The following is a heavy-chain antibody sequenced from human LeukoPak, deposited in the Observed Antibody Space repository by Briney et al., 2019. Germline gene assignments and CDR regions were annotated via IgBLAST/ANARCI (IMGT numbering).Heavy chain of an antibody. CDR3: ARNPRPQAMDLRVVRYNWFDP. D-gene: IGHD5-18*01. J-gene: IGHJ5*02. V-gene: IGHV4-4*09. CDR2: IYTSGST. CDR1: GGSISSYY. Sequence: PSETLSLTCTVSGGSISSYYWSWIRQPPGKGLEWIGYIYTSGSTNYNPSLKSRVTMSVDTSKNQFSLKLSSVTAADTAVYYCARNPRPQAMDLRVVRYNWFDPWGQGTLVTVSS.